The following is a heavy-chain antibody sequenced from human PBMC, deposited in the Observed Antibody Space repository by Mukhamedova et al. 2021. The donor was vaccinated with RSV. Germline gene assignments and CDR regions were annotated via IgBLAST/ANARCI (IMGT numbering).Heavy chain of an antibody. CDR2: INPSGGST. Sequence: GLEWMGIINPSGGSTSYAQKFQGRVTMTRDTSTSTVYMELSSLRSEDTAVYYCARGRMDHGGDYWGQGTLVTVSS. J-gene: IGHJ4*02. D-gene: IGHD3-16*01. V-gene: IGHV1-46*01. CDR3: ARGRMDHGGDY.